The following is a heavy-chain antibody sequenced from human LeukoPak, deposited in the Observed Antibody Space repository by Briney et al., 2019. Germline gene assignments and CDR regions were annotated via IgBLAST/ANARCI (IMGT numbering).Heavy chain of an antibody. Sequence: GASVKVSCKASGYTFTGYYMHWVRQAPGQGLEWMGGIIPIFGTANYAQKFQGRVTITTDESTSTAYMELSSLRSEDTAVYYCAGEVGFGELSHYFDYWGQGTLVTVSS. D-gene: IGHD3-10*01. CDR3: AGEVGFGELSHYFDY. J-gene: IGHJ4*02. CDR2: IIPIFGTA. V-gene: IGHV1-69*05. CDR1: GYTFTGYY.